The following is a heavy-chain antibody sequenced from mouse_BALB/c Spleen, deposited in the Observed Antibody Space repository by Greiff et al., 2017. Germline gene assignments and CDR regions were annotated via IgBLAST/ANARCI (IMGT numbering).Heavy chain of an antibody. CDR2: ISYSGST. CDR3: ARSNDYDEGWFAY. D-gene: IGHD2-4*01. CDR1: GDSITSGY. J-gene: IGHJ3*01. V-gene: IGHV3-8*02. Sequence: EVQVVESGPSLVKPSQTLSLTCSVTGDSITSGYWNWIRKFPGNKLEYMGYISYSGSTYYNPSLKSRISITRDTSKNQYYLQLNSVTTEDTATYYCARSNDYDEGWFAYWGQGTLVTVSA.